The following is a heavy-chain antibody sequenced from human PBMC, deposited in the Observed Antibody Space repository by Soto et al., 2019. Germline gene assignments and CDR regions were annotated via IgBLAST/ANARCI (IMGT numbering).Heavy chain of an antibody. V-gene: IGHV4-34*01. CDR2: IHHSVGT. D-gene: IGHD5-18*01. CDR1: GGSFSDYY. CDR3: ARDGYSYGSFDY. J-gene: IGHJ4*02. Sequence: QVQLQQWGAGLLKPSETLSLTCAVYGGSFSDYYWSWIRQPPGKGLEWIGEIHHSVGTNYNSSLKSRLTLSVDPSENQLSLKLNSLTAADTAVYYCARDGYSYGSFDYWGQGTLVTASS.